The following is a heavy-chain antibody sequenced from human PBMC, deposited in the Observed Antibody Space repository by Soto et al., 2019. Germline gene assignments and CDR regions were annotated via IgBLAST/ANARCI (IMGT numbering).Heavy chain of an antibody. Sequence: GASVKVSCKASGYTLTSYDINWVRQATGQGLEWMGWMNPNSGNTGYAQKFQGRVTMTRNTSISTAYMELSSLRSEDTAVYYCARGGDIYCTNCYGMDVWGQGTTVTVSS. CDR1: GYTLTSYD. CDR2: MNPNSGNT. V-gene: IGHV1-8*01. CDR3: ARGGDIYCTNCYGMDV. J-gene: IGHJ6*02. D-gene: IGHD2-8*01.